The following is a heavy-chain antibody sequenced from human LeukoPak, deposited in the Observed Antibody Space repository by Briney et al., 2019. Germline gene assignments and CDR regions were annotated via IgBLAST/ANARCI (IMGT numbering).Heavy chain of an antibody. CDR1: GVTFSDYY. CDR3: ARILEGYHYYMDV. V-gene: IGHV3-11*04. J-gene: IGHJ6*03. CDR2: IGTGGSIT. Sequence: GGSLRLSCAASGVTFSDYYMSWIRQAPAKGLQWVSYIGTGGSITYYADSVKGRFTISRDNAKNSLYLQMNSLRVEDTAVYYCARILEGYHYYMDVWGKGTTVTVSS.